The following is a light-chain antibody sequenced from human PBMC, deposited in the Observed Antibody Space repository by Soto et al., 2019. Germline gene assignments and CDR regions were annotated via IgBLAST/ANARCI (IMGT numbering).Light chain of an antibody. V-gene: IGKV3-20*01. CDR2: GAS. CDR1: QSISSNY. Sequence: EIVLTQSPGTLSVSPGERATLSCRASQSISSNYLAWYQQKPGQAPRILIYGASSRATGIPDRFSGSGSGTDFTLTISRLDPEDSAIYYCQQYVSWTFGQGTKVEIK. CDR3: QQYVSWT. J-gene: IGKJ1*01.